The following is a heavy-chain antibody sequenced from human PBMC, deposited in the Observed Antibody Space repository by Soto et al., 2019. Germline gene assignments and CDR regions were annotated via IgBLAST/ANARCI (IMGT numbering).Heavy chain of an antibody. V-gene: IGHV3-30*18. Sequence: QVQLVESGGGVVQPGRSLRLSCAASGFTFSSYGMHWVRQSPGKGLEWVAVISFDGSLKYYADSVRGRFTISRDDSMNTLYLQMSSLSAEDTALSYCAKESYYGSGSYYTSWGQGTLVTVSS. CDR1: GFTFSSYG. D-gene: IGHD3-10*01. J-gene: IGHJ5*02. CDR2: ISFDGSLK. CDR3: AKESYYGSGSYYTS.